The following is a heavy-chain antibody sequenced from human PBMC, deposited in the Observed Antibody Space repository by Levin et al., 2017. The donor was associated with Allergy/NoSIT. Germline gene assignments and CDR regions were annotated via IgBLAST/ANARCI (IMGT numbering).Heavy chain of an antibody. CDR3: ARGGPLAYCGGDCYSDLDY. V-gene: IGHV3-48*03. D-gene: IGHD2-21*01. CDR2: ISSSGRTI. Sequence: SCAVSGFNISSYEMNWVRQAPGKGLEWVSYISSSGRTIYYADSVKGRFTFSRDNAKNSLYLQMNSLRAGDTAVYYCARGGPLAYCGGDCYSDLDYWGQGTLVTVSS. J-gene: IGHJ4*02. CDR1: GFNISSYE.